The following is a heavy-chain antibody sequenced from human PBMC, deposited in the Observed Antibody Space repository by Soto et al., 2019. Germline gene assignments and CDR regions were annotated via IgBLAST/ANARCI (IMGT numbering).Heavy chain of an antibody. J-gene: IGHJ5*02. CDR3: AKDVYSGRYYAGGWIDP. D-gene: IGHD1-26*01. V-gene: IGHV3-30*18. CDR2: ISYDDSNK. CDR1: GFSFSDFG. Sequence: QVQLVESGGSVVQPGRSLRLSCAASGFSFSDFGMHWVRQAPGKGLEWVAVISYDDSNKFYADSVQGRFTISRDNSKSTLYLQMSSLRPEDTAIYYCAKDVYSGRYYAGGWIDPWGQGTLVTVSS.